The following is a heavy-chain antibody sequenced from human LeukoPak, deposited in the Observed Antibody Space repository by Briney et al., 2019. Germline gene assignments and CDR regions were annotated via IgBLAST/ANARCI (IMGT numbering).Heavy chain of an antibody. CDR2: ISSSSSYI. Sequence: GGSLRLSCAASGFTFSSYSMNWVRQAPGKGLEWVSSISSSSSYIYYADSVKGRFTISRDNAKNSLYLQMNSLRAEDTAVYYCARVRGAYDAFDIWGQGTMVTVSS. V-gene: IGHV3-21*01. CDR3: ARVRGAYDAFDI. CDR1: GFTFSSYS. J-gene: IGHJ3*02. D-gene: IGHD3-16*01.